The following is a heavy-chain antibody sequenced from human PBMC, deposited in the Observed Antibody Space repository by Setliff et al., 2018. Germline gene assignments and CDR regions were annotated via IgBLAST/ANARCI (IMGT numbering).Heavy chain of an antibody. CDR3: ARTCSGSGCYAGLES. CDR2: ISYDGRDK. V-gene: IGHV3-30*03. J-gene: IGHJ6*04. D-gene: IGHD2-15*01. Sequence: GGSLRLSCAASGFTFFYHGMHWVRQAPGQGLEWVAVISYDGRDKYYADSVKGRFTVSRDNSENTLYLHMNNLRPEDTALYYCARTCSGSGCYAGLESWGKGTTVTVSS. CDR1: GFTFFYHG.